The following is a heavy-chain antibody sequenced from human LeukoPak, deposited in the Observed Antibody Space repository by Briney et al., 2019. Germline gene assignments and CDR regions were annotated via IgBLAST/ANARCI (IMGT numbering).Heavy chain of an antibody. J-gene: IGHJ3*02. CDR1: GGSISSYY. D-gene: IGHD3-10*01. CDR3: ARSGARDRARGLSAFDI. Sequence: SETLSLTCTVSGGSISSYYWSWIRQPPGKGLEWIGYIYYSGSTNYNPSLKSRVTISVDTSKNQFSLKLSSVTAADTAVYYCARSGARDRARGLSAFDIWGQGTMVTVSS. V-gene: IGHV4-59*08. CDR2: IYYSGST.